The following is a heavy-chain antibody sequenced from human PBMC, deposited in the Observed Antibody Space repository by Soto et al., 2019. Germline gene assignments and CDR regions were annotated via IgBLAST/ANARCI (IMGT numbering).Heavy chain of an antibody. CDR3: ARHDSRAYDCWSGYHYGMDV. Sequence: SETLSLTCTVSGGSISYISYYWGWIRQPPGKGLEWIGSIYYSGSTYYNPSLKSRVTISVDTIKNQFSLKLSSVTAADTAVYYCARHDSRAYDCWSGYHYGMDVWGQATTVTVSS. CDR2: IYYSGST. D-gene: IGHD3-3*01. J-gene: IGHJ6*02. V-gene: IGHV4-39*01. CDR1: GGSISYISYY.